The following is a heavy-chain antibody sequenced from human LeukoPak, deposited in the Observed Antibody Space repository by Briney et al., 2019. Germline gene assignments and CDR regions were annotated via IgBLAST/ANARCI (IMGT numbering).Heavy chain of an antibody. Sequence: GGSLRLSCAASGFTFSSYSMNWVRQAPGKGLVWVSRINSDGSGTSHADSVKGRFTTSRDNAKNTLYLQMNSLRAEDTAVYYCARGHYYGMDVWGQGTTVTVSS. CDR2: INSDGSGT. V-gene: IGHV3-74*01. CDR1: GFTFSSYS. J-gene: IGHJ6*02. CDR3: ARGHYYGMDV.